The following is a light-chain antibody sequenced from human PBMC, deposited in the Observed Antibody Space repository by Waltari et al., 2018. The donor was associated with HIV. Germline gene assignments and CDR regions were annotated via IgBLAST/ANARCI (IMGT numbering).Light chain of an antibody. Sequence: SMLTQPPSASGTPGQTFTISCSGGSSNIGSNYVYWFQQLPGAAPNLLIYRNIQRPSGVPDRFSGSKSGSSASLAISGLRSEDEAVYYCSTWDDRLGDRVFGGGTKLTVL. CDR1: SSNIGSNY. J-gene: IGLJ3*02. V-gene: IGLV1-47*01. CDR2: RNI. CDR3: STWDDRLGDRV.